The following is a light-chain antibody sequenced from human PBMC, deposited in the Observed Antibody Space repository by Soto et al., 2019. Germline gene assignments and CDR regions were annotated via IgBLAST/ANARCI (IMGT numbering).Light chain of an antibody. CDR2: DAS. CDR1: QSISTSH. Sequence: EIVLTQSPGTLSLSPGERATLSCRASQSISTSHLAWFQQRPGQAPRLLIYDASNRATGIPARFSGSGSGTDFTLTISSLEPEDFAVYYCQQRSNWPLTFGGGTKVDI. V-gene: IGKV3-11*01. J-gene: IGKJ4*01. CDR3: QQRSNWPLT.